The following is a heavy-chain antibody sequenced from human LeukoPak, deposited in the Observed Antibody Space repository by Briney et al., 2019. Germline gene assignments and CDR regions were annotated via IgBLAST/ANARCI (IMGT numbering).Heavy chain of an antibody. Sequence: PEGSLRLSCAASGFTFSAYGMHWVRQAPGEGLKWVAYFGITSTIYYAESVKGRFTISRDNGKNSLYLEMNSLRAEDTAVYYCAGFGDYPYWGQGTLVTVSS. CDR3: AGFGDYPY. CDR1: GFTFSAYG. J-gene: IGHJ4*02. V-gene: IGHV3-48*01. D-gene: IGHD4-17*01. CDR2: FGITSTI.